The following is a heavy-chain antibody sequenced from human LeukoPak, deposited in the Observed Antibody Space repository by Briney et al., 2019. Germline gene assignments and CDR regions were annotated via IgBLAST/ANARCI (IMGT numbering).Heavy chain of an antibody. D-gene: IGHD6-13*01. CDR1: GFTFSSYA. V-gene: IGHV3-23*01. CDR2: ISGSGGST. Sequence: GGSLRLSCAASGFTFSSYAMSWVRQAPGKGLEWVSAISGSGGSTYYADSVKGRFTISRDNSKNTLYLQMNSLRAEDTAVYYCAKGSVQYSSNWYYFDYWGQGTLVTVSS. CDR3: AKGSVQYSSNWYYFDY. J-gene: IGHJ4*02.